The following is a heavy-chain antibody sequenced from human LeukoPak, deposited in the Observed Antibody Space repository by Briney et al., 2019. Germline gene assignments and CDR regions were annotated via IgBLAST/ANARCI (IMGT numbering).Heavy chain of an antibody. Sequence: ASVKVSCKASGYTFTGYYMHWVRQAPGQGLEWMGWINPSGGSTSYAQKFQGRVTMTRDTSTSTVYMELSSLRSEDTAVYYCAREDLTTVVTDYWGQGTLVTVSS. V-gene: IGHV1-46*01. CDR2: INPSGGST. CDR1: GYTFTGYY. CDR3: AREDLTTVVTDY. J-gene: IGHJ4*02. D-gene: IGHD4-23*01.